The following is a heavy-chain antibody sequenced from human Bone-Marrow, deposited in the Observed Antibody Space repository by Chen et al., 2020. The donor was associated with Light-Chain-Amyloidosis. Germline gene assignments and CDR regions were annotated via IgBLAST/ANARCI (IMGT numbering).Heavy chain of an antibody. CDR3: AKEPSRHMVRGEPELDY. V-gene: IGHV3-30*02. CDR2: LRYDGSNK. D-gene: IGHD3-10*01. Sequence: GGGVVQPGGSLRLSCAASGFTFSSYGMPWVRQAPGKGLEWVAFLRYDGSNKYYADSVKGRFTISRDNSKNTLYLQMNSLRAEDTAVYYCAKEPSRHMVRGEPELDYWGQGTLVTVSS. CDR1: GFTFSSYG. J-gene: IGHJ4*02.